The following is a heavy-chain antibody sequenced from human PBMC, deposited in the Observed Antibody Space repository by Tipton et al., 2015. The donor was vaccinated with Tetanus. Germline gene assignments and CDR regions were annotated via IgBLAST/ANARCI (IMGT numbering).Heavy chain of an antibody. CDR3: ARDRFSNNFDIPSNYVGP. Sequence: SLRLSCAASGFPFSSYWMHWVRQGPGKGLVWVARIKSDGTKTTYADSVKGRFTVSRDNANSTLFLQMSRLRAEDTAVYYCARDRFSNNFDIPSNYVGPWGQGNPVTVSS. CDR1: GFPFSSYW. CDR2: IKSDGTKT. J-gene: IGHJ5*02. D-gene: IGHD1-7*01. V-gene: IGHV3-74*03.